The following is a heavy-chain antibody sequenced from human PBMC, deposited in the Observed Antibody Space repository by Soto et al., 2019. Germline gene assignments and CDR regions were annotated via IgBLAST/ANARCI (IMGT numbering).Heavy chain of an antibody. Sequence: GGSLRLSCAAPGFTFSSYSMNWVRQAPGKGLEWVSYISSSSSTIYYADSVKGRFTISRDNAKNSLYLQMNSLRAEDTAVYYCARDQDIVLMVYEAFDIWGQGTMVTVSS. J-gene: IGHJ3*02. CDR2: ISSSSSTI. CDR3: ARDQDIVLMVYEAFDI. V-gene: IGHV3-48*01. CDR1: GFTFSSYS. D-gene: IGHD2-8*01.